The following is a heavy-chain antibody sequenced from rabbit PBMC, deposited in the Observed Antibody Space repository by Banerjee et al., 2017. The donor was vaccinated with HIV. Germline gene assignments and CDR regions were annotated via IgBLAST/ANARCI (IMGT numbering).Heavy chain of an antibody. V-gene: IGHV1S45*01. D-gene: IGHD6-1*01. J-gene: IGHJ4*01. CDR2: IRTDNGNT. CDR1: GFSFSSNYW. CDR3: ARRDTYDYLGGPYDL. Sequence: QEQLEESGGDLVKPGASLTLTCKASGFSFSSNYWICWVRQAPGKGLEWIGCIRTDNGNTYYASWAKGRFTVSKTSSTTVTLRMTSLTAADTATYFCARRDTYDYLGGPYDLWGPGTLVTVS.